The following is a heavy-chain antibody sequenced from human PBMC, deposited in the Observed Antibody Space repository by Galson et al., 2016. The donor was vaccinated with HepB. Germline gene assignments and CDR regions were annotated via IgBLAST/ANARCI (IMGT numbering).Heavy chain of an antibody. CDR2: ISWGGRSP. CDR3: ARDADVLRYFDWYETHYYGMDV. Sequence: SLRLSCAASGFTFDDYSMHWVRQVPGRGLEWVAVISWGGRSPDYADSVKGRFTTSRDNARNSLYLQMNSLRDEDTAVYYCARDADVLRYFDWYETHYYGMDVWGQGTTVTVSS. CDR1: GFTFDDYS. D-gene: IGHD3-9*01. J-gene: IGHJ6*02. V-gene: IGHV3-43*01.